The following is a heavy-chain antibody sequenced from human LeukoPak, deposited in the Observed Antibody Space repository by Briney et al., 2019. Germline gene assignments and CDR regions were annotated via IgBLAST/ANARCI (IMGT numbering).Heavy chain of an antibody. Sequence: SETLSLTCTVSGGSISSGGYYWSWIRQHPGKGLEWIGYIYYSGSTYYNPSLKSRVTISVDTSKNQFSLKLSSVTAAGTAVYYCARDSGHTGFWSGYYYNWFDPWGQGTLVTVSS. CDR1: GGSISSGGYY. J-gene: IGHJ5*02. CDR3: ARDSGHTGFWSGYYYNWFDP. V-gene: IGHV4-31*03. D-gene: IGHD3-3*01. CDR2: IYYSGST.